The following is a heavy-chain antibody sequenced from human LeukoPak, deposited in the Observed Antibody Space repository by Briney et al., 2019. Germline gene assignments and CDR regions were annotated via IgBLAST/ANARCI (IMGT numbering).Heavy chain of an antibody. Sequence: PGGSLRLSCAASGFSFMNSWMICVRQAPGKGLEWVVRIKSNADGGTPDYAAPAVGRFTISRDNSKNTLYLQMNSLKTEDTAVYYCTTFYHEYSPYWGRGTLVTVSS. J-gene: IGHJ4*02. D-gene: IGHD2/OR15-2a*01. CDR3: TTFYHEYSPY. V-gene: IGHV3-15*01. CDR1: GFSFMNSW. CDR2: IKSNADGGTP.